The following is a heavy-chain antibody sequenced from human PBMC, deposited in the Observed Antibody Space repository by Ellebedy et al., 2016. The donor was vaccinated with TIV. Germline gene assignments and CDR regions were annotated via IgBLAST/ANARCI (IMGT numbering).Heavy chain of an antibody. D-gene: IGHD6-19*01. CDR2: ISYDGRNQ. CDR3: AREGSGWRNDAFDI. CDR1: GFTFSDAW. J-gene: IGHJ3*02. Sequence: GGSLRLSCAASGFTFSDAWMSWVRQAPGKGLEWVAVISYDGRNQYYADSVKGRFTISRDNSKKTVYLEMNSLRVEDTAVYYCAREGSGWRNDAFDIWGQGTMVTVSS. V-gene: IGHV3-30*03.